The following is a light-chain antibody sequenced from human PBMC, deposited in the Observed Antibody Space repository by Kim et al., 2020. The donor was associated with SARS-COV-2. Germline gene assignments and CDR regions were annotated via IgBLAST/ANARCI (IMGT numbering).Light chain of an antibody. J-gene: IGKJ2*01. Sequence: DIQLTQSPSFLSASVGDRVTITCRASQGISSYLAWYQQKPGKAPKLLIYAASTLQSGVPSRFSGSGSGTEFTLTISSPQPEDFATYYCQQLNSYPRYTFGQGTKLEI. V-gene: IGKV1-9*01. CDR3: QQLNSYPRYT. CDR2: AAS. CDR1: QGISSY.